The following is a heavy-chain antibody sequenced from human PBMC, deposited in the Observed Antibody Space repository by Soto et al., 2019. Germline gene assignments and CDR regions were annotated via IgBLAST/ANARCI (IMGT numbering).Heavy chain of an antibody. V-gene: IGHV4-59*01. CDR3: ARGSGAARRYYYYGMDV. CDR2: IYYSGST. D-gene: IGHD6-6*01. Sequence: QVQLQESGPGLVKPSETLSLTCTVSGGSISSYYWSWIRQPPGKGLEWIGYIYYSGSTNYNPSLKRRVTISVDTSKHQFSLKLSSVTAADTAVYYCARGSGAARRYYYYGMDVWGQGTTVTVSS. J-gene: IGHJ6*02. CDR1: GGSISSYY.